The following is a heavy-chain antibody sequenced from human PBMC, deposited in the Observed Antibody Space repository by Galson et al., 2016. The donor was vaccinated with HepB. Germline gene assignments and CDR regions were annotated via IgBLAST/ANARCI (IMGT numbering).Heavy chain of an antibody. Sequence: SETLSLTCTVSGASISNPSDYWGWIRQPPGKGLEWIGSIYYRGNTYYNPSLESRITVSVDTSKNYFSLKLPSVTAADTAVYFCARFSSSGTSFDSWGQGTLVTVSS. CDR2: IYYRGNT. V-gene: IGHV4-39*01. CDR3: ARFSSSGTSFDS. D-gene: IGHD6-6*01. CDR1: GASISNPSDY. J-gene: IGHJ4*02.